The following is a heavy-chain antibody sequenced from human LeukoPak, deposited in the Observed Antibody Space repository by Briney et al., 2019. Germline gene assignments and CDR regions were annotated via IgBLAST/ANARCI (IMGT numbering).Heavy chain of an antibody. D-gene: IGHD1-26*01. CDR1: NGAVKNYY. CDR3: ATLVYSGSRYHFDT. V-gene: IGHV4-59*02. CDR2: FLYGVTT. J-gene: IGHJ4*02. Sequence: SETLSLTCSVSNGAVKNYYWTWIRQPPGQGLEWIGNFLYGVTTNYRASLDSRLIISVDNTKNTVSLRLFSVTAADTAVYYCATLVYSGSRYHFDTWGQGTLVTVSS.